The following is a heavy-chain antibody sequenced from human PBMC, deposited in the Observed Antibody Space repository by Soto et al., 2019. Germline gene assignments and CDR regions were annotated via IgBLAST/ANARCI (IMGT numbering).Heavy chain of an antibody. CDR2: MSGSGSTT. V-gene: IGHV3-23*01. J-gene: IGHJ4*02. D-gene: IGHD3-16*01. Sequence: VGSLRLSCATSGLTFSNYAMSWVRQAPGGGLEWVSSMSGSGSTTYYADSVRGRFTISRDRSKNTLYLQMSSLRAEDTALYYCAKNQERELQMLIDFWGQGNLVTVPS. CDR1: GLTFSNYA. CDR3: AKNQERELQMLIDF.